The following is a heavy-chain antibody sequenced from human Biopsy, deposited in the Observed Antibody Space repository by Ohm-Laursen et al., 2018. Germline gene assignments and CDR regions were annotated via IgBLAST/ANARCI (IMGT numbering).Heavy chain of an antibody. J-gene: IGHJ6*02. CDR1: GFTFGDYH. D-gene: IGHD3-22*01. CDR3: VRGVDYYDPYHYYALDV. CDR2: INHSGRT. Sequence: LSCAASGFTFGDYHMSWIRQTPGKGLEWIGEINHSGRTNYNPSLKSRVTISVDTSKNQFSLKVRSVTAADTAVYYCVRGVDYYDPYHYYALDVWGQGTTVTVSS. V-gene: IGHV4-34*01.